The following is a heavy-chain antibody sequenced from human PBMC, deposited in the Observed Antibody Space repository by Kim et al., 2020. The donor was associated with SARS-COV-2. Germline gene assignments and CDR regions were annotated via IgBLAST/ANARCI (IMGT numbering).Heavy chain of an antibody. V-gene: IGHV4-39*01. J-gene: IGHJ4*03. Sequence: SETLSLTCTVSGCYISSSSYYWGWIRQPPGKGLEWIGSIYYTGSTYYNPSLKSRVTISVDTSKNQFSLQLTSVTAADTAVYYCATVCVAGWYFGCLGQGT. D-gene: IGHD2-15*01. CDR3: ATVCVAGWYFGC. CDR2: IYYTGST. CDR1: GCYISSSSYY.